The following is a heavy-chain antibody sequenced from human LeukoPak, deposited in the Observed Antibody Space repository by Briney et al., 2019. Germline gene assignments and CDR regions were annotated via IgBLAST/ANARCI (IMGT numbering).Heavy chain of an antibody. CDR3: AKFEAEMATNEGPGDY. J-gene: IGHJ4*02. CDR1: GFTLSSYG. CDR2: ISYDGSNK. V-gene: IGHV3-30*18. Sequence: GGSRRLSCAASGFTLSSYGMHWVRQAPGKGLGWVAVISYDGSNKYYADSVKGRFTISRDNSKNTLYLQMNSLRAEDTAVYYCAKFEAEMATNEGPGDYWGQGTLVTVSS. D-gene: IGHD5-24*01.